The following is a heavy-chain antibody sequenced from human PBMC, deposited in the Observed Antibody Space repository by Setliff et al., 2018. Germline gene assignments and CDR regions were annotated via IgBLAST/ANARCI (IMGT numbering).Heavy chain of an antibody. D-gene: IGHD6-25*01. J-gene: IGHJ3*02. V-gene: IGHV3-21*01. CDR2: ISATGADNYI. CDR3: ARSPANGGHDAFDI. Sequence: GSLRLSCGVSGIVFSNYNMNWVRQAPGKGLEWVSSISATGADNYIKYAESVKGRFTISRDNAKNSRYLQMNSLRADDTAVYYCARSPANGGHDAFDIWGQGTMVTVSS. CDR1: GIVFSNYN.